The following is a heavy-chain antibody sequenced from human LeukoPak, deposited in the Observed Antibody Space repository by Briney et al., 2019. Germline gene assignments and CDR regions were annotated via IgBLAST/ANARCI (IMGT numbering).Heavy chain of an antibody. J-gene: IGHJ3*02. CDR3: AKSNGYGLVDI. CDR1: GGSINTPNYC. Sequence: SETLSLTCTVSGGSINTPNYCWGWIRQTPGKGLEWFGNIFFSGGTYYSPSLASRVTISLDTSRNPFSLRVNSVTAADTAVYYCAKSNGYGLVDIWGQGTMVTVSS. D-gene: IGHD3-10*01. V-gene: IGHV4-39*07. CDR2: IFFSGGT.